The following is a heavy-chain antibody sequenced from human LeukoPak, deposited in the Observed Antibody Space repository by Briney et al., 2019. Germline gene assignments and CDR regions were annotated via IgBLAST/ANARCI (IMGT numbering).Heavy chain of an antibody. Sequence: GGSLRLSCAASGFTFSSYAMHWVRQAPGKGLEWVAVISYDGGNKYYADSVKGRFTISRDNSKNTLYLQMNSLRAEDTAVYYCAREESLLWFGELPIDYWGQGTLVTVSS. D-gene: IGHD3-10*01. CDR2: ISYDGGNK. CDR1: GFTFSSYA. J-gene: IGHJ4*02. CDR3: AREESLLWFGELPIDY. V-gene: IGHV3-30-3*01.